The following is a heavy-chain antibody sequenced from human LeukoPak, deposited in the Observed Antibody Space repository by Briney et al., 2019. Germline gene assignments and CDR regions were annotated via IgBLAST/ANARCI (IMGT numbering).Heavy chain of an antibody. D-gene: IGHD4/OR15-4a*01. CDR1: GGTFTSYS. V-gene: IGHV1-69*05. CDR3: ARSRRSVLRSYYFDY. J-gene: IGHJ4*02. Sequence: SVKVSCKASGGTFTSYSISWVRHAPGQGLEWMGGIIPIFGTANYAQKFQGRVTITTDESTSTAYMELSSLRSEDTAVYYCARSRRSVLRSYYFDYWGQGTLVSVSS. CDR2: IIPIFGTA.